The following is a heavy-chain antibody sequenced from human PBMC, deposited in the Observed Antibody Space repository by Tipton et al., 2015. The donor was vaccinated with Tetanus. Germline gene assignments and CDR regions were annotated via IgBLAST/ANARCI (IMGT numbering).Heavy chain of an antibody. CDR1: GFTFSSYA. V-gene: IGHV3-23*01. J-gene: IGHJ4*02. D-gene: IGHD3-10*01. Sequence: SLRLSCAASGFTFSSYAMSWVRQAPGKGLEWVSAISGSGGSTYYADSVKGRFTISRDNSKNTLYLQMNSLRAEDTAVYYCTTPITLVRGVVPYWGQGTLVTVSS. CDR2: ISGSGGST. CDR3: TTPITLVRGVVPY.